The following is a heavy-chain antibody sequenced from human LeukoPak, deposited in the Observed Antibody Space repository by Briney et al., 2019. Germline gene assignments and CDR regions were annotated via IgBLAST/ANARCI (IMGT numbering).Heavy chain of an antibody. CDR2: IYTSGST. J-gene: IGHJ6*03. V-gene: IGHV4-61*02. Sequence: PSETLSPTCTVSGGSISSGSYYWSWIRQPAGKGLEWIGRIYTSGSTNYNPSLKSRVTISVDTSKNQFSLKLSSVTAADTAVYYCARSSPHPELRYFAYYVGDTDYYMDVWGKGTTVTISS. D-gene: IGHD3-9*01. CDR1: GGSISSGSYY. CDR3: ARSSPHPELRYFAYYVGDTDYYMDV.